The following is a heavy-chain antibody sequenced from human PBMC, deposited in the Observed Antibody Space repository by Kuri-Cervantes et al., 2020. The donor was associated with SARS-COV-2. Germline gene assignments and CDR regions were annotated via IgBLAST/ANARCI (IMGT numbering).Heavy chain of an antibody. J-gene: IGHJ6*02. D-gene: IGHD2-2*01. CDR1: GYTFTSYG. CDR2: ISAYNGNT. V-gene: IGHV1-18*04. Sequence: ASVKVSCKASGYTFTSYGISWVRRAPGQGLEWMGWISAYNGNTNYAQKLQGRVTMTTDTSTSTAYMELRSLRSDDTAVYYCAREDIVVVPAAIVWYYYYGMDVWGQGTTVTGSS. CDR3: AREDIVVVPAAIVWYYYYGMDV.